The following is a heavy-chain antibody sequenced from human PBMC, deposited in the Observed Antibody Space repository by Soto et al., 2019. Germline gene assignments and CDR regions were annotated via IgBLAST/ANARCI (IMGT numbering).Heavy chain of an antibody. D-gene: IGHD3-9*01. CDR2: ISYDGSNK. J-gene: IGHJ4*02. V-gene: IGHV3-30*18. CDR3: AKDQGPKGDWYADY. Sequence: GGSLRLSCAASGFTFSSYGMHWVRQAPGKGLEWVAVISYDGSNKYYADSVKGRFTISRDNSKNTLYLQINSLRAEDTAVYYCAKDQGPKGDWYADYWGQGTLVTVSS. CDR1: GFTFSSYG.